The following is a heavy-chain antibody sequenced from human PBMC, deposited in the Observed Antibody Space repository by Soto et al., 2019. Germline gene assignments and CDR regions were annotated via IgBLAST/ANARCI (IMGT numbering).Heavy chain of an antibody. CDR2: IYYTEST. J-gene: IGHJ4*02. V-gene: IGHV4-39*07. CDR1: GGSISSIGSY. D-gene: IGHD3-9*01. CDR3: ARVSYFRGFDWLFAFDS. Sequence: SETLSLTCKVSGGSISSIGSYWGWIRQPPGKGLEWIASIYYTESTYYNPSLKSRVTMSVDTSRNQFSLKLRSVSADDTAVYFCARVSYFRGFDWLFAFDSWGQGALVTVSS.